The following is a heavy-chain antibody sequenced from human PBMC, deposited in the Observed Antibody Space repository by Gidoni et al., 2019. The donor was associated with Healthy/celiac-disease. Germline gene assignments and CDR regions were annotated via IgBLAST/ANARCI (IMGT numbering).Heavy chain of an antibody. Sequence: EVQLVESGGGLVKPGGSLRLSCAASGFTFSTYSMNWVRQAPGKGLEWVSSISSSSSYIYYADSVKGRFTISRDNAKNSLYLQMNSLRAEDTAVYYCARMTIAALDYWGQGTLVTVSS. V-gene: IGHV3-21*01. CDR2: ISSSSSYI. CDR1: GFTFSTYS. D-gene: IGHD6-13*01. J-gene: IGHJ4*02. CDR3: ARMTIAALDY.